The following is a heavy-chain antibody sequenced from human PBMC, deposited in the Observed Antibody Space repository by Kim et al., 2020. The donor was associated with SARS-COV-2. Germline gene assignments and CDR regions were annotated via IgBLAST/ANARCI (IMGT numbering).Heavy chain of an antibody. CDR3: AKAPADGDYYY. J-gene: IGHJ4*02. Sequence: GGSLGLSCAASGFIFRNYGMHWVRQAPGKGLEWVAVIWYDGSIKYYADSVKGRFTISRDNSKNTLYLQMNSLRAEDTAVNYCAKAPADGDYYYWGQGTLVTVSS. D-gene: IGHD4-17*01. V-gene: IGHV3-33*06. CDR1: GFIFRNYG. CDR2: IWYDGSIK.